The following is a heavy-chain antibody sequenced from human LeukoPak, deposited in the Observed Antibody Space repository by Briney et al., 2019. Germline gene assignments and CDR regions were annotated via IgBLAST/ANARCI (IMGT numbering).Heavy chain of an antibody. CDR3: ARVVAIWAGRVDGFDI. CDR2: IYSGGTT. Sequence: GGSLRLSCGVSGFTVSSNSMSWVRQAPGKGLEWVSVIYSGGTTSYADSVKGRFTFSRDNSKNTLFIQMNNLTAEDTAVYYCARVVAIWAGRVDGFDIWGQGTMVTVSS. J-gene: IGHJ3*02. CDR1: GFTVSSNS. D-gene: IGHD1-14*01. V-gene: IGHV3-53*01.